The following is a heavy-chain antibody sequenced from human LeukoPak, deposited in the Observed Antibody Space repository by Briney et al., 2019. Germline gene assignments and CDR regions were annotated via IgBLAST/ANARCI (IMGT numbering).Heavy chain of an antibody. J-gene: IGHJ5*02. D-gene: IGHD3-22*01. Sequence: ASVKVSCKASGYTFTGCYMHWVRQAPGQGLEWMGWINPNSGGTNYAQKFQGRVTMTSDTSISTAYMELSRLRSDDTAVYYCARDWQYYDTSGYYHWFDPWGQGTLVTVSS. CDR1: GYTFTGCY. CDR2: INPNSGGT. CDR3: ARDWQYYDTSGYYHWFDP. V-gene: IGHV1-2*02.